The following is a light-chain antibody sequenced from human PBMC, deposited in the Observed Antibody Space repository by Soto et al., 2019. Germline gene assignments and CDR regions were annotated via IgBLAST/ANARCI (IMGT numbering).Light chain of an antibody. V-gene: IGLV1-47*01. CDR1: SSNIGSNY. CDR3: AAWDDSLSGAV. Sequence: QSVLTQTPSASGTPGQRVTISCSGSSSNIGSNYVYWYQQLPGTAPKLLIYGNNQRPSGVPDRFSGSKSGTSASLAISGLRSEDEADYYCAAWDDSLSGAVFGGGTQLTVL. CDR2: GNN. J-gene: IGLJ7*01.